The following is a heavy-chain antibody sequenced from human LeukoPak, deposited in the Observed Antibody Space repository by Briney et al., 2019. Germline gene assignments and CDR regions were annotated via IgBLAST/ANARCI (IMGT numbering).Heavy chain of an antibody. V-gene: IGHV4-34*01. D-gene: IGHD3-10*01. CDR3: ARKGFGSVSYSY. CDR2: INHSGST. Sequence: SETLSLTCAVYGGSFSGYYWSWIRQPPGKGLEWIGEINHSGSTNYNPSLKSRVTISVDTSKNQFSLKLSSVTAADTAVYYCARKGFGSVSYSYWGQGTLVTVSS. J-gene: IGHJ4*02. CDR1: GGSFSGYY.